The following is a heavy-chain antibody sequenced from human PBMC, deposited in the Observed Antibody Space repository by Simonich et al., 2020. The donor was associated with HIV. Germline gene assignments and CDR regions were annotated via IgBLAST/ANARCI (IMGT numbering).Heavy chain of an antibody. CDR3: ARGFYQRLYYFDY. J-gene: IGHJ4*02. CDR2: INHSGRT. Sequence: QVQLQQWGAGLLKPSETLSLTCAVYGGSFSGYYWSWIRQPPRKGLEWIGEINHSGRTNYNPALKSRVTISVDTSKNQFSLKLSSVTAADTAVYYCARGFYQRLYYFDYWGQGTLVTVSS. D-gene: IGHD2-2*01. CDR1: GGSFSGYY. V-gene: IGHV4-34*01.